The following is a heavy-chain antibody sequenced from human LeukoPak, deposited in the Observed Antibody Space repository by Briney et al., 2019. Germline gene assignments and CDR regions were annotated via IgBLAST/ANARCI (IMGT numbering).Heavy chain of an antibody. CDR1: GPIFSTYS. CDR2: ISSSSSHI. J-gene: IGHJ6*04. CDR3: ARDTRFGALYDSSYHGMDV. D-gene: IGHD3-10*01. V-gene: IGHV3-21*01. Sequence: SGGSLTLSCAPSGPIFSTYSMNWVRHAPGKGREWVSSISSSSSHIYYADSVKGRLTISRDNAENSLYLQIYSLRAQDTAVYYCARDTRFGALYDSSYHGMDVWGKGTTVTVSS.